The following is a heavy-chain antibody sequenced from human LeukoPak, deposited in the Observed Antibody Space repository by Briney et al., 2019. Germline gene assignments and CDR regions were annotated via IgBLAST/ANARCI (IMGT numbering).Heavy chain of an antibody. CDR1: GFTFSSYE. Sequence: GGSLRLSCAASGFTFSSYEMNWVRQAPGKGLEWVSYISSSGSTIYYADSVKGRFTISRDNAKNSLYLQMNSLRPEDTALYYCATNGGGDSGYGNFDYWGQGTLVTVSS. J-gene: IGHJ4*02. CDR2: ISSSGSTI. V-gene: IGHV3-48*03. CDR3: ATNGGGDSGYGNFDY. D-gene: IGHD5-12*01.